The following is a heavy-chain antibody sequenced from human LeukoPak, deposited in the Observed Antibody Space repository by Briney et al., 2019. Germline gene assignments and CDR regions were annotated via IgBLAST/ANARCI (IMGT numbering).Heavy chain of an antibody. CDR3: VRGTPPPGMDY. CDR1: GYPFSAHF. V-gene: IGHV7-4-1*02. CDR2: IDPLPGNP. Sequence: GSVKVSCMSSGYPFSAHFLDSVRQAPGQGLEWMGNIDPLPGNPRYAQDSTRPFVIHFHTHVSPAYLQPTSLKPDDTAPYYCVRGTPPPGMDYWRQGTQVTVPS. D-gene: IGHD3-10*01. J-gene: IGHJ4*02.